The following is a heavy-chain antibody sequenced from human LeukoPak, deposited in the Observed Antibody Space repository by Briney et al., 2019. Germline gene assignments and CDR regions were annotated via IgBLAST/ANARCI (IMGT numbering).Heavy chain of an antibody. J-gene: IGHJ2*01. Sequence: NPSETLSLTCAVYGGSFSGYYWSWIRQPPGKGLEWIGELTHSGGTNYNPSLKSRVTISVDTSKNQISLKLSSVTAADTAVYYCARLVEVQSNWYFDLWGRGTLVTVSS. CDR1: GGSFSGYY. V-gene: IGHV4-34*01. CDR2: LTHSGGT. D-gene: IGHD1-26*01. CDR3: ARLVEVQSNWYFDL.